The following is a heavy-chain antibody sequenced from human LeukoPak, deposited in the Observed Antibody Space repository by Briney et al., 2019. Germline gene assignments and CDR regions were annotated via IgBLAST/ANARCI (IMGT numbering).Heavy chain of an antibody. CDR2: IYSGVST. CDR1: GFSVSSNY. D-gene: IGHD3-10*01. J-gene: IGHJ3*02. Sequence: PGGSLRLSCAASGFSVSSNYMSWVRQAPGKGLEWVAVIYSGVSTYYADSVKGRFTISRDNSKNTLYLQMNSMKAEDTAVYYCARPPMVRGVIITGDDVFDIWGQGTMVTVSS. V-gene: IGHV3-66*04. CDR3: ARPPMVRGVIITGDDVFDI.